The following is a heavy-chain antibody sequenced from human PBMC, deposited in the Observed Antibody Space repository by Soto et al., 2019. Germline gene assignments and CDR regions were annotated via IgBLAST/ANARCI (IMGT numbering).Heavy chain of an antibody. Sequence: ASVQVSFKACGCTFTSYAMHWVRQAPGKRLEWMGWINAGNGNKQYSQKFQGRVTITRHTSASTAYMELSSLRSDDTAVYYCARDSLQACSDAFDLWGQGT. J-gene: IGHJ3*01. CDR3: ARDSLQACSDAFDL. V-gene: IGHV1-3*01. CDR2: INAGNGNK. D-gene: IGHD2-15*01. CDR1: GCTFTSYA.